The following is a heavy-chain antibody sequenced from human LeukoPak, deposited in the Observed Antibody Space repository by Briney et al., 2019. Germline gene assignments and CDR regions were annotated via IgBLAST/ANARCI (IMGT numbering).Heavy chain of an antibody. CDR3: ARVGSSGLYYFDY. Sequence: SETLSLTCTVSGGSISPYYWSWIRQPPGKGLEWIGYIYYSGSTNYNPSLKSRVTISLDTSKNQFSLKLSSVTAADTAVYYCARVGSSGLYYFDYWGQGTLVTVSS. CDR1: GGSISPYY. D-gene: IGHD6-19*01. J-gene: IGHJ4*02. V-gene: IGHV4-59*01. CDR2: IYYSGST.